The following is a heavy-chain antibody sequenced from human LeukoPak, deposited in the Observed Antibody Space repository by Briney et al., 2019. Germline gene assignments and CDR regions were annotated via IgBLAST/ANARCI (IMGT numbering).Heavy chain of an antibody. J-gene: IGHJ3*02. Sequence: GGSRGLSCQAPGFTFSSYGRHWFGKAQGKGLGGVPFISYVGSNKYYADSVKGRFTISRDNAKNSLYLQMNSLRAEDTALYYCAKDTDDSSGYYYPLGAFDIWGQGTMVTVSS. V-gene: IGHV3-30*18. CDR1: GFTFSSYG. D-gene: IGHD3-22*01. CDR3: AKDTDDSSGYYYPLGAFDI. CDR2: ISYVGSNK.